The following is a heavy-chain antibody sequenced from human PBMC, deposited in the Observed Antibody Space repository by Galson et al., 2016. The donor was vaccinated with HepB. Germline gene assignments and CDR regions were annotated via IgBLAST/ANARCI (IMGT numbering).Heavy chain of an antibody. J-gene: IGHJ4*02. D-gene: IGHD3-9*01. CDR1: GFTFSSCG. Sequence: SLRLSCAASGFTFSSCGMHWVRQAPGKGLEWVALISYDGSKKYFADSVKGRFTISRDNSKNTLYLQMHSLRAEDTAVYFCAKEEVDYDILTDHYGAYFDSWGQGTLVTVSS. V-gene: IGHV3-30*18. CDR3: AKEEVDYDILTDHYGAYFDS. CDR2: ISYDGSKK.